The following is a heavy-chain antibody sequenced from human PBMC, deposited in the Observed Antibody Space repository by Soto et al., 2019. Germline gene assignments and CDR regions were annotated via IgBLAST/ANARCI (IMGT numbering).Heavy chain of an antibody. Sequence: EVHLVESGGGLVQPGGSLRLSCAASGFTFNKYWMTWVRQAPGKGLEWVANIKEDGGEHYYADSVKGRITISRDNAKNSLFLQLSSLGTEDTATYYCAREGKSSYCSSTTCYFFGLDVWGKGTTVTVST. D-gene: IGHD2-2*01. CDR1: GFTFNKYW. V-gene: IGHV3-7*01. CDR2: IKEDGGEH. CDR3: AREGKSSYCSSTTCYFFGLDV. J-gene: IGHJ6*04.